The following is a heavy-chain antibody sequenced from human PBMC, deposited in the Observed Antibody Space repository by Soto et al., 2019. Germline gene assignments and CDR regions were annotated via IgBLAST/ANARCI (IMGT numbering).Heavy chain of an antibody. CDR3: AYSSNPFDY. J-gene: IGHJ4*02. CDR1: GFTFSSYA. D-gene: IGHD6-13*01. CDR2: ISGSGGST. Sequence: GSLRLSCAASGFTFSSYALSWVRQAPGKGLEWVSAISGSGGSTYYADSVKGRFTISRDNSKNTLYLQMNSLRAEDTAVYYWAYSSNPFDYWGQGTLVTVSS. V-gene: IGHV3-23*01.